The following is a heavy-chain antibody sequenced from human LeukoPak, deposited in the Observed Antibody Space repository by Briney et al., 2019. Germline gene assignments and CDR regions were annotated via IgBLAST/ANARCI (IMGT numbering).Heavy chain of an antibody. CDR2: ISGSGGST. V-gene: IGHV3-23*01. CDR3: VESESHLLMDV. D-gene: IGHD3-10*01. Sequence: PGGSLRLSCAASGFTFSSYAMSWVRQAPGKGLEWVSAISGSGGSTYYADSVKGRFTISRDNSKNTLYLQMDSLRTEDTAVYYCVESESHLLMDVWGKGTTVTVSS. J-gene: IGHJ6*03. CDR1: GFTFSSYA.